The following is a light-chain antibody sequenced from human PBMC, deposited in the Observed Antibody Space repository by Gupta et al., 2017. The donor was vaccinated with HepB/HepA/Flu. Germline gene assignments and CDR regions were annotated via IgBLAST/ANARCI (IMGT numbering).Light chain of an antibody. CDR1: QSVSHN. Sequence: IVLTQSPDTLSLSAGERATLSCRASQSVSHNLAWYQQKPGQAPRLLIYDVSNRAIGIPARFSGSGSGPDFTLTISSLEPEDFALNSCQHRSNWPITFGQGTRLEIK. V-gene: IGKV3-11*01. CDR3: QHRSNWPIT. CDR2: DVS. J-gene: IGKJ5*01.